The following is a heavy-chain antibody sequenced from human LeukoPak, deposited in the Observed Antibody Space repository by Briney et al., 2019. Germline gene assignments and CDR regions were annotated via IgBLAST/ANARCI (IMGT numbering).Heavy chain of an antibody. CDR1: GFTVGTKY. J-gene: IGHJ4*02. D-gene: IGHD1-26*01. CDR3: AREVGRWELLHFDY. CDR2: ISSSSSTI. V-gene: IGHV3-48*01. Sequence: PGGSLRLSCAASGFTVGTKYMNWVRQAPGKGLEWVSYISSSSSTIYYADSVKGRFTISRDNAKNSLYLQMNSLRAEDTAVYYCAREVGRWELLHFDYWGQGTLVTVSS.